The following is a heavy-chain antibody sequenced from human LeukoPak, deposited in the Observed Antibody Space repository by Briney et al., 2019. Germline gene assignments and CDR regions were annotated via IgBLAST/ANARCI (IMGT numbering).Heavy chain of an antibody. CDR1: GFTFSSYG. J-gene: IGHJ4*02. Sequence: GRSLRLSCAASGFTFSSYGMHWVRQAPGKGREWVAVISYDGSNKYYADSVKGRFTISRDNSKNTLYLQMNSLRAEDTAVYYCAKDQASGWIDYWGQGTLVTVSS. D-gene: IGHD6-19*01. V-gene: IGHV3-30*18. CDR3: AKDQASGWIDY. CDR2: ISYDGSNK.